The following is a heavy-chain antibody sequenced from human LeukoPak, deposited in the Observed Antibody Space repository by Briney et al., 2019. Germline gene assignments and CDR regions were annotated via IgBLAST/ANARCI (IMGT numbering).Heavy chain of an antibody. CDR3: ARHSSEYGDYVFDY. CDR2: VYYSGST. J-gene: IGHJ4*02. V-gene: IGHV4-39*01. CDR1: GGSISSSSYY. D-gene: IGHD4-17*01. Sequence: PSETLSLICTVSGGSISSSSYYWGWIRQPPGKELEWIGSVYYSGSTYYNPSLKSRLTISVDASSNHFSLKLSSVTAADTAVYYCARHSSEYGDYVFDYWGQGTLVTVSS.